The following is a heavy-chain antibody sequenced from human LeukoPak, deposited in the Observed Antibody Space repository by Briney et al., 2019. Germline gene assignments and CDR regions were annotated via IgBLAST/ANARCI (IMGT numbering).Heavy chain of an antibody. CDR1: GFTFSSYA. J-gene: IGHJ4*02. V-gene: IGHV3-64*01. CDR2: ISSNGGST. CDR3: ARVSGSGTYFEY. D-gene: IGHD3-10*01. Sequence: GGSLRLSCTTSGFTFSSYAIHWVRQAPGKGLEYVSGISSNGGSTYYANSVKGRFTISRDNSKNTLYLQMGSLTAEDMAVYYCARVSGSGTYFEYWGQGTPVTVSS.